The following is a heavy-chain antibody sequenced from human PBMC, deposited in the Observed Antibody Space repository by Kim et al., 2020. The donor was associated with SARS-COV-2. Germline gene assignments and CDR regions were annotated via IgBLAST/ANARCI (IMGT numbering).Heavy chain of an antibody. D-gene: IGHD6-19*01. Sequence: DSVKGRFTISRDNSKNTLYLQMNSLRAEDTAVYYCASQSSGRAVAGAFDIWGQGTMVTVSS. CDR3: ASQSSGRAVAGAFDI. J-gene: IGHJ3*02. V-gene: IGHV3-53*01.